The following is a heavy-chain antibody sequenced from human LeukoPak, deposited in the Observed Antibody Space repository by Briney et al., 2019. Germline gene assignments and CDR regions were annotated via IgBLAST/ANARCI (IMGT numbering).Heavy chain of an antibody. V-gene: IGHV4-39*07. D-gene: IGHD2-8*01. J-gene: IGHJ3*02. CDR2: INHRGNT. CDR1: GGSISSSSYY. CDR3: ARGLYCTNGVCYRRDDAFDI. Sequence: SETLSLTCTVSGGSISSSSYYWGWIRQPPGKGLEWIGEINHRGNTKYDPSLKSRVTIARDTSKNQFSLKLSSVTAADTAVYYCARGLYCTNGVCYRRDDAFDIWGQGTMVTVSS.